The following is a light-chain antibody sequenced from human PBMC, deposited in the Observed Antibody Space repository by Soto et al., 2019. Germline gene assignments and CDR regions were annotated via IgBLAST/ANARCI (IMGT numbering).Light chain of an antibody. V-gene: IGKV2-24*01. CDR3: MQTTQFPWT. J-gene: IGKJ1*01. CDR2: KVS. Sequence: DIVMTQTPLSSPVTLGQPASISCRSSQRLVHTDGNTYFNWLQQRPGQPPRLLLYKVSTRFSGVPERFSGSGAGKDFTLTSSRVEAEDVGVYYCMQTTQFPWTFGQGTKLEIK. CDR1: QRLVHTDGNTY.